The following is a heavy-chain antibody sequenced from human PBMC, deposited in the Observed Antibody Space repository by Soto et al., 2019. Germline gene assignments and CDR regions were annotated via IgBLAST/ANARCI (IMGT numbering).Heavy chain of an antibody. CDR1: GGSISSYY. Sequence: PSETLSLTCTVSGGSISSYYWSWIRQPPGKGQEWIGYIYYSGSTNYNPSLKSRVTISVDTSKNQFSLKLSSVTAADTAVYYCARGGVLRFLEWLFDYYYYGMDVWGQGTTVTVSS. D-gene: IGHD3-3*01. J-gene: IGHJ6*02. CDR2: IYYSGST. CDR3: ARGGVLRFLEWLFDYYYYGMDV. V-gene: IGHV4-59*12.